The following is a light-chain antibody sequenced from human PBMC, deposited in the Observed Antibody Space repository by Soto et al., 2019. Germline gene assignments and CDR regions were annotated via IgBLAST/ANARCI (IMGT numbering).Light chain of an antibody. Sequence: DIQMTQSPSSLSASVGDSVSITCRASQNIRDSLNWYHQKPGKAPDLLIHTASSLQSGVPSRFSGSGAGTDFTLTISGLQREDFATYYCQQSYGTPPTLGQGTKVDI. CDR2: TAS. J-gene: IGKJ1*01. CDR3: QQSYGTPPT. V-gene: IGKV1-39*01. CDR1: QNIRDS.